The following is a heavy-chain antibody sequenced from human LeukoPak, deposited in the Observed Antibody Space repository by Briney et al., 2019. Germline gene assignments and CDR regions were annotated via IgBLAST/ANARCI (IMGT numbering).Heavy chain of an antibody. J-gene: IGHJ3*02. CDR2: IYYSGST. Sequence: SETLSLTCTVSGGSISSSSYYWGWIRQPPGKGLEWIGSIYYSGSTYYNPSLKSRVTISVDTSKNQFSLKLSSVTAADTAVYYCAREREETMVNAFDIWGQGTMVTVSS. CDR3: AREREETMVNAFDI. CDR1: GGSISSSSYY. V-gene: IGHV4-39*07. D-gene: IGHD3-10*01.